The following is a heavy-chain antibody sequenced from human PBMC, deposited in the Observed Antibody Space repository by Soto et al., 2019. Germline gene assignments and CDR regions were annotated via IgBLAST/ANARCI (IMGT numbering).Heavy chain of an antibody. D-gene: IGHD4-4*01. J-gene: IGHJ4*02. CDR3: ARVSGGNYGRPFDY. CDR2: IYYTGNT. CDR1: GGSISTHY. Sequence: SETLSLTCTVSGGSISTHYWNWIRQPQGKGLEWVGSIYYTGNTNYDHSLKSRVTISVDTSKNQFSLKLRSVTAADTAVYYCARVSGGNYGRPFDYWGQGTLVTVSS. V-gene: IGHV4-59*11.